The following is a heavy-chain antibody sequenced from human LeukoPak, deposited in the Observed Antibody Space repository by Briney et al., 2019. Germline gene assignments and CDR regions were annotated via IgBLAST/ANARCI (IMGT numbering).Heavy chain of an antibody. CDR2: IYTSGST. V-gene: IGHV4-4*07. J-gene: IGHJ4*02. CDR3: ARDPSLQFGEPYFDY. Sequence: SETLSLTCTVSGGSISSYYWNWIRQPAGKGLEWIGRIYTSGSTNYNPSLEGRVTMSVDTSKNQFSLKLSSVTAADTAVYYCARDPSLQFGEPYFDYWGQGTLVTVSS. CDR1: GGSISSYY. D-gene: IGHD3-10*01.